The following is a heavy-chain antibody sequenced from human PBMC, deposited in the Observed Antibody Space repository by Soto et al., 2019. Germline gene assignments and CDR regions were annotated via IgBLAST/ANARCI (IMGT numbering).Heavy chain of an antibody. Sequence: VQLVESGGGLVKPGGSLRLSCAASGFTLSNYSMHWVRQAPGKGLEWVAVIWYDGSNKYYADSVKGRFTISRDNSKNTLYLQMNSLRAEDTAVYYCARGGIAVAGNDAFDIWGQGTMVTVSS. D-gene: IGHD6-19*01. CDR3: ARGGIAVAGNDAFDI. V-gene: IGHV3-33*08. J-gene: IGHJ3*02. CDR2: IWYDGSNK. CDR1: GFTLSNYS.